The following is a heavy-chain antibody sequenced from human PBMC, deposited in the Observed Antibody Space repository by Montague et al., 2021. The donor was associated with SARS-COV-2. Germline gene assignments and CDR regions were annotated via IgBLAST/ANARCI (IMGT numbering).Heavy chain of an antibody. V-gene: IGHV4-59*08. Sequence: SETLSLTCTVSGGSISSSSWGWIRQPPGKGLEWIGYISFTGSTYYNPSLKSRVTISVDTSKNQFSLKLSSVTAADTAVYYCARHWITMIVVVIKGGWFDPWGQGTLVTVSS. J-gene: IGHJ5*02. CDR2: ISFTGST. CDR3: ARHWITMIVVVIKGGWFDP. D-gene: IGHD3-22*01. CDR1: GGSISSSS.